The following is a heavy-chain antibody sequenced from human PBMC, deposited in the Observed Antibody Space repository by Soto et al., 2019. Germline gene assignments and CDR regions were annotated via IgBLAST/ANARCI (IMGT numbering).Heavy chain of an antibody. Sequence: GGSLRLSCRASGFTFSTYWMHWVRQAPGKGLVWVSRINGDGSSIGYANSVKGRFTISRDNAKNTLYLQMNSLRVEDTAVYSCAGGNTQMAAAAFDPWGQGTLVTVSS. V-gene: IGHV3-74*01. CDR3: AGGNTQMAAAAFDP. CDR2: INGDGSSI. CDR1: GFTFSTYW. D-gene: IGHD6-25*01. J-gene: IGHJ5*02.